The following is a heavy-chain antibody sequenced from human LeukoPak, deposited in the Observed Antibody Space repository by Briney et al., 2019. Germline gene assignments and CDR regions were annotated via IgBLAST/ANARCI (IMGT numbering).Heavy chain of an antibody. V-gene: IGHV3-64*01. CDR1: GFTFSSYA. D-gene: IGHD3-22*01. CDR2: ISSNGGST. CDR3: ARDRDSSGYYYVGPDY. Sequence: GGSLRLSCAASGFTFSSYAMHWVRQAPGKGLEYVSAISSNGGSTYYANSVKGRFTTSRDNSKNTLYLQMGSLRAEDMAVYYCARDRDSSGYYYVGPDYWGQGTLVTVPS. J-gene: IGHJ4*02.